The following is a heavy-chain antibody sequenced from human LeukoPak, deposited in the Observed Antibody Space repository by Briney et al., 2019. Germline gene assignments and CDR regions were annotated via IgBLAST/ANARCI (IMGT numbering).Heavy chain of an antibody. J-gene: IGHJ5*02. D-gene: IGHD1-26*01. CDR2: ISAYNGNT. Sequence: EASVKVSCKASGYTFTSYGITWVRQAPGQGLEWMGWISAYNGNTNYAQKLQGRVTMTTDTSTSTAYMELRSLRSDDTAVYYCAREVGATTDNWFDPWGQGTLVTVSS. V-gene: IGHV1-18*01. CDR1: GYTFTSYG. CDR3: AREVGATTDNWFDP.